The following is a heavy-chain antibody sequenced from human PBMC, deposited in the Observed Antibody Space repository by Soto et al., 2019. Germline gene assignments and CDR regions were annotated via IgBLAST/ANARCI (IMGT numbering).Heavy chain of an antibody. D-gene: IGHD2-15*01. CDR1: GFTFSSYD. CDR3: ARGYCSGGSCSNFDY. CDR2: IGTAGDT. V-gene: IGHV3-13*01. J-gene: IGHJ4*02. Sequence: GGSLRLSCAASGFTFSSYDMHWVRQATGKGLEWVSAIGTAGDTYYPGSVKGRFTISRENAKNSLYLQMNSLRAGDTAVYYCARGYCSGGSCSNFDYWGQGTLVTVSS.